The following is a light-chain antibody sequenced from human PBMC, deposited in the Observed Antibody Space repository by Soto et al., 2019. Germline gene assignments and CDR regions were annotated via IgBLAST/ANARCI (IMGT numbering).Light chain of an antibody. CDR1: SSDVGGYDY. CDR2: AVT. CDR3: SSYTSSSTL. V-gene: IGLV2-14*01. Sequence: QSALTQPPSASGSPGQSVTISCTGTSSDVGGYDYVSWYQQEPGKAPKVMIYAVTDRPSGVSSRFSGSKSGNTASLTISGLQAEDEADYYCSSYTSSSTLFGTGTKVTVL. J-gene: IGLJ1*01.